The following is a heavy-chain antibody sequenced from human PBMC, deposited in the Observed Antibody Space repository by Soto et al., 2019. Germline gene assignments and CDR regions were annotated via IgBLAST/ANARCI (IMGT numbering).Heavy chain of an antibody. V-gene: IGHV3-30-3*01. J-gene: IGHJ1*01. D-gene: IGHD6-19*01. CDR3: AREGIAVAGTSAEYFQH. CDR2: ISYDGSNK. CDR1: GFTFSSYA. Sequence: QVQLVESGGGVVQPGRSLRLSCAASGFTFSSYAMHWVRQAPGKGLEWVAVISYDGSNKYYADSVKGRFTISRDNSKNTLYLQMNSLRAEDTAVYYCAREGIAVAGTSAEYFQHWGQGTLVTVSS.